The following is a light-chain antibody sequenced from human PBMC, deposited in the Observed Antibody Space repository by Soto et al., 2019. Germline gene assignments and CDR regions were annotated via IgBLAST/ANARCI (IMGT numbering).Light chain of an antibody. Sequence: VMTQSPATLSVSPGERATLSCRASQSVSSNLAWYQQKPGQAPRLLIYGASTRATGIPARFSGSWSGTEFTLTISSLQSEDFAVYYCQQYNNWWTFGQGTKVQIK. CDR3: QQYNNWWT. CDR1: QSVSSN. V-gene: IGKV3-15*01. J-gene: IGKJ1*01. CDR2: GAS.